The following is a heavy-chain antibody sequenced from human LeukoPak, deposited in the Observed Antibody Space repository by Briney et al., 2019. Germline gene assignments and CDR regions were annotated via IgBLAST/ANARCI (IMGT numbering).Heavy chain of an antibody. J-gene: IGHJ5*02. CDR1: GFTFSSYW. V-gene: IGHV3-7*01. Sequence: GGSLRLSCAASGFTFSSYWMSWVRQAPGKGLEWVANIKQDGSEKCYVDSVKGRFTISRDNAKNSLYLQMNSLRAEDTAVYYCARASSSYGSGSYSAFDPWGQGTLVTVSS. CDR2: IKQDGSEK. D-gene: IGHD3-10*01. CDR3: ARASSSYGSGSYSAFDP.